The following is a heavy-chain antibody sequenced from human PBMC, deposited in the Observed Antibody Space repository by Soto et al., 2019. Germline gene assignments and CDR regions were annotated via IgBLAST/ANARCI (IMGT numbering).Heavy chain of an antibody. J-gene: IGHJ3*02. CDR3: ARGGYYDFWSGYLRGAFDI. Sequence: ASVKVSCKASGYTFTSYDINWVRQATGQGLEWMGRMNPNSGNTGYAQKFQGRVTMTRNTSISTAYMELSSLISEDTAVYYCARGGYYDFWSGYLRGAFDIWGQGTMVTVSS. CDR2: MNPNSGNT. V-gene: IGHV1-8*01. D-gene: IGHD3-3*01. CDR1: GYTFTSYD.